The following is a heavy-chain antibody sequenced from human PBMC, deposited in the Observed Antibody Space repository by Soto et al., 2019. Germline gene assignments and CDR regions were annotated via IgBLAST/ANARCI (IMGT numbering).Heavy chain of an antibody. CDR3: EGGTSRAGLIAVIPGLDY. J-gene: IGHJ4*02. D-gene: IGHD6-19*01. CDR2: ILSNGRT. Sequence: PSGTLSLTCTVSGGSFSRGGYYWNWVRPHPGKGVEGSVYILSNGRTNYYPAHKIRVSISMATDKTQFSLYLRTVTAADTALYYYEGGTSRAGLIAVIPGLDYWGQGTLVTVSS. CDR1: GGSFSRGGYY. V-gene: IGHV4-31*03.